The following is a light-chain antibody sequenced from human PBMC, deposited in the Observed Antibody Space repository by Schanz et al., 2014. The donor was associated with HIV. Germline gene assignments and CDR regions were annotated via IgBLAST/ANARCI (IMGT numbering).Light chain of an antibody. CDR2: DVS. Sequence: QSVLAQPASVSGSPGQSIPISCTGTSSDVGGYNYLSWYQQHPGNAPKLMIYDVSNRPSGVSTRFSGSKSGNTASLTISGLQAEDEADYYCSSYTSSSSVVFGGGTKLTVL. J-gene: IGLJ2*01. CDR1: SSDVGGYNY. CDR3: SSYTSSSSVV. V-gene: IGLV2-14*01.